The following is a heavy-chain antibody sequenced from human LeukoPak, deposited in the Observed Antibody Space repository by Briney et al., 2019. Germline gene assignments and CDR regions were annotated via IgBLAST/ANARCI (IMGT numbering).Heavy chain of an antibody. CDR3: ARLAVTTPDS. CDR2: INPNSGDT. Sequence: PLASVKVSCKAYGYTFTDYHMHWVRQAPGQGLEWMGWINPNSGDTNYAQKFQDRVTMTRDTSISTVYMELSRLSSDDTAVYYCARLAVTTPDSWGQGTLVTVSS. J-gene: IGHJ4*02. CDR1: GYTFTDYH. V-gene: IGHV1-2*02. D-gene: IGHD4-17*01.